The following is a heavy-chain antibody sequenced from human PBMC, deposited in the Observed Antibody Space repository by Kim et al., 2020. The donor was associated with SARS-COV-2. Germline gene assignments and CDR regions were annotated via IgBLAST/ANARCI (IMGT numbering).Heavy chain of an antibody. Sequence: SETLSLTCAVSGGSISSSNWWSWVRQPPGKGLEWIGEIYHSGSTNYNPSLKSRVTISVDKSKNQFSLKLSSVTAADTAVYYCAREPLDSGSYGAGYFDYWGQGTLVTVSS. CDR3: AREPLDSGSYGAGYFDY. CDR1: GGSISSSNW. V-gene: IGHV4-4*02. D-gene: IGHD1-26*01. CDR2: IYHSGST. J-gene: IGHJ4*02.